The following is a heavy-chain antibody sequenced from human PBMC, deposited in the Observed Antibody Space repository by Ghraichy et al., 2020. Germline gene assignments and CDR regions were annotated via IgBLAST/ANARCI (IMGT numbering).Heavy chain of an antibody. V-gene: IGHV4-39*01. J-gene: IGHJ4*02. Sequence: SETLSLTCSVSGASINSNTYYWAWIRQSPGKGLDWIGSVYYGGSASYSQSLKSRLSLSVDTSSNKFSLRLTSMTAADTAIYYCASQRNIRGPFDFWGQGSLVTVSS. CDR3: ASQRNIRGPFDF. CDR2: VYYGGSA. CDR1: GASINSNTYY. D-gene: IGHD2/OR15-2a*01.